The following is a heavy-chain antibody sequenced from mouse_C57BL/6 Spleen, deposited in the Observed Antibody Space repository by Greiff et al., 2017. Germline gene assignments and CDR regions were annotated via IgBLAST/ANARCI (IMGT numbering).Heavy chain of an antibody. D-gene: IGHD1-1*01. CDR1: GYSITSGYY. CDR3: ARSLYYYGPGFDY. CDR2: ISYDGSN. Sequence: EVHLVESGPGLVKPSQSLSLTCSVTGYSITSGYYWNWIRQFPGNKLEWMGYISYDGSNNYNPSLKNRISITRDTSKNQFFLKLNSVTTEDTATYYCARSLYYYGPGFDYWGQGTTLTVSS. J-gene: IGHJ2*01. V-gene: IGHV3-6*01.